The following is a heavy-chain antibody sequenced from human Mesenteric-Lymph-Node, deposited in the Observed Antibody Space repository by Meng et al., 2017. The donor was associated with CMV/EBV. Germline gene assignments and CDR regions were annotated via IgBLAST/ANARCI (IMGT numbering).Heavy chain of an antibody. D-gene: IGHD3-3*01. J-gene: IGHJ6*02. Sequence: ETLSLTCAASGFTFSSYSMNWVRQAPGKGLEWVSSISSSSSYIYYADSVKGRFTISRDNAKNSLYLQMNSLRAEDTAVYYCARGRYYDFWSGYLNYYYYGMDVWGHGTTVTVSS. V-gene: IGHV3-21*01. CDR3: ARGRYYDFWSGYLNYYYYGMDV. CDR1: GFTFSSYS. CDR2: ISSSSSYI.